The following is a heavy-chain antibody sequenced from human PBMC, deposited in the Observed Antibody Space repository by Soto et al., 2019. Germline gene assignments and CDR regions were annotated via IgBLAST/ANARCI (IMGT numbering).Heavy chain of an antibody. CDR3: ARDGATQMWRPWYFDL. CDR2: VSHDGNNQ. J-gene: IGHJ2*01. Sequence: QAQLVESGGGVVQPGRSGRLSCAVSGFTFSNYAMHWVRQAPGKGLEWVAVVSHDGNNQYYADSAKGRFTISRDNSENTLYLQMNSLRTEDTAVFYCARDGATQMWRPWYFDLWGRGTLVTVSS. CDR1: GFTFSNYA. V-gene: IGHV3-30-3*01. D-gene: IGHD2-21*01.